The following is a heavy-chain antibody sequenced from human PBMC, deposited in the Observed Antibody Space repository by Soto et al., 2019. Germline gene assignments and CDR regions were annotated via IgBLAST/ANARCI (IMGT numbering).Heavy chain of an antibody. CDR1: GFSVSATS. CDR2: MHRGGTT. V-gene: IGHV3-53*01. CDR3: ARVNTTLVDHFDC. J-gene: IGHJ4*02. Sequence: LRLSCVVSGFSVSATSIFWVRQATGKGLEWVSLMHRGGTTDNADSVKGRFTTSRDKSKNTLYLHMNGLRVEDTAVYYCARVNTTLVDHFDCWGQGTLVTVSS. D-gene: IGHD5-18*01.